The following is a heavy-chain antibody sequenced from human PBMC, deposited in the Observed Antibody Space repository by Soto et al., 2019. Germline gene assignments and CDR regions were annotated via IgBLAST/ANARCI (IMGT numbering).Heavy chain of an antibody. CDR1: GFSFSAYY. D-gene: IGHD3-10*01. V-gene: IGHV3-7*03. J-gene: IGHJ4*02. CDR2: IKSDGSEQ. CDR3: SRENWFQDY. Sequence: GGSLRLSCAASGFSFSAYYMTWVRQAPGKGLEWVASIKSDGSEQYYVDSVKGRFTISRDNAKNSLYLQMNSLRAGDAGLYYCSRENWFQDYWGQGTLVTVSS.